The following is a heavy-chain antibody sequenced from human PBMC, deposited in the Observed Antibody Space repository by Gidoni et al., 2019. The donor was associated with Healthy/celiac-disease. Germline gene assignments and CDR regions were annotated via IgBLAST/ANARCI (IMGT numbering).Heavy chain of an antibody. V-gene: IGHV4-59*01. CDR1: GRSISSYY. CDR2: IYYSGST. J-gene: IGHJ3*02. CDR3: ARDNCSGGSCRDAFDI. D-gene: IGHD2-15*01. Sequence: QVPLQESGPGLFKPSETLSLTCTVSGRSISSYYWSWIRQPPGTGLEWIGYIYYSGSTNYNPSLKSRVTISVDTSKNQFSLKLSSVTAADTAVYYCARDNCSGGSCRDAFDIWGQGTMVTVSS.